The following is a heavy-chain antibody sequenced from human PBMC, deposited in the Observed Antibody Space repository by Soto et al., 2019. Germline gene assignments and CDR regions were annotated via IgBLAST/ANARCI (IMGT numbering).Heavy chain of an antibody. CDR2: IYTSGST. Sequence: SETLSLTCTVSGGSISSYYWSWIRQPAGKGLEWIGRIYTSGSTNYNPSLKSRVTMSVDTPKNQFSLKLSSVTAADTAVYYCARGPDHRYCSSTSCHYPGGNWFDPWGQGTLVTVSS. CDR1: GGSISSYY. CDR3: ARGPDHRYCSSTSCHYPGGNWFDP. D-gene: IGHD2-2*01. V-gene: IGHV4-4*07. J-gene: IGHJ5*02.